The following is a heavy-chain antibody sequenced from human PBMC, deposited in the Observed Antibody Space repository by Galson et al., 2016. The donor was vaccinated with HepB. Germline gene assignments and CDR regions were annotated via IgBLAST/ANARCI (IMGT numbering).Heavy chain of an antibody. CDR2: ISYHGTTA. D-gene: IGHD3-10*01. J-gene: IGHJ4*02. CDR3: ARGNYYGSGRYSYGAFY. CDR1: GFTFSDYA. V-gene: IGHV3-30*04. Sequence: SLRLSCAASGFTFSDYAIQWVRQAPGKGLEWVSVISYHGTTAYYADSLKGRFTVSRDNSKNTLYLHLSSLRFEDTAIYYCARGNYYGSGRYSYGAFYWGQGTVVTVSS.